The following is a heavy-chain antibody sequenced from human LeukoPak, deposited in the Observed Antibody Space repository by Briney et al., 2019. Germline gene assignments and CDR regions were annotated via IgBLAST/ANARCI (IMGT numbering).Heavy chain of an antibody. D-gene: IGHD5-12*01. Sequence: PGGPLLLSSVASGFTVSSNYRSWGRRAPGRGLPCVLFIYSASRPSYADSVKRVFTISTDNPKNTLYRQMNSLRAEETAVYYCARPRATEYWGQGTLVTVSS. CDR1: GFTVSSNY. J-gene: IGHJ4*02. V-gene: IGHV3-53*01. CDR2: IYSASRP. CDR3: ARPRATEY.